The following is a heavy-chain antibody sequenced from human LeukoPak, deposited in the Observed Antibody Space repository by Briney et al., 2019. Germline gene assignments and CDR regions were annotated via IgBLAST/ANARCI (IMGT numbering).Heavy chain of an antibody. V-gene: IGHV1-58*02. CDR1: GFTFSNSA. D-gene: IGHD5-12*01. CDR2: IVLGSGNT. CDR3: ARAVYSGYDMN. J-gene: IGHJ4*02. Sequence: SVKVSCKASGFTFSNSAMQWVRQARGQRLEWIGWIVLGSGNTNYAQKLQGRVTMTTDTSTSTAYMELRSLRSDDTAVYYCARAVYSGYDMNWGQGTLVTVSS.